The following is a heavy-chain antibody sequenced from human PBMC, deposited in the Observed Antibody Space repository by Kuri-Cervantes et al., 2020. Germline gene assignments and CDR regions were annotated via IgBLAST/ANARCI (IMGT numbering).Heavy chain of an antibody. J-gene: IGHJ5*02. CDR1: GYTFTSYY. CDR3: AREPPQEYSYGSANWFDP. CDR2: INPSGGRT. Sequence: ASVKGSCKASGYTFTSYYMHWVRQAPGQGLEWMGIINPSGGRTSYAQKFQGRVTMTRDTSTSTVYMELSSLRSEDTAVYYCAREPPQEYSYGSANWFDPWGQGTLVTDSS. V-gene: IGHV1-46*01. D-gene: IGHD5-18*01.